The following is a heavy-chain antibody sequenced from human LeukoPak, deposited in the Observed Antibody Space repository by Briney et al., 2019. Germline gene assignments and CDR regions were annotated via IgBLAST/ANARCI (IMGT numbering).Heavy chain of an antibody. CDR2: ISSSSSYI. Sequence: PGGSLRLSCAASGFTFSSYSMNWVRQAPGKGLEWVSSISSSSSYIYYADSVKGRFTISRDNAKNSLYLQMNSLRAEDTAVYYCAGRPAYDYGGNPGDYWGQGTLVTVSS. CDR3: AGRPAYDYGGNPGDY. V-gene: IGHV3-21*01. D-gene: IGHD4-23*01. CDR1: GFTFSSYS. J-gene: IGHJ4*02.